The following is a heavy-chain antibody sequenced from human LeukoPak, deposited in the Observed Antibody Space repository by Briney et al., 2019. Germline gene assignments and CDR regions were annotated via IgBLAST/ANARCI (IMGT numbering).Heavy chain of an antibody. CDR3: ASLITIFRVVITAFDI. V-gene: IGHV1-69*05. Sequence: ASVKVSCKASGGTFSSYAISWVRQAPGQGLEWMGGIIPIFGTANYAQKFQGRVTITTDESTSTAYMELSSLRSEDTAVYYCASLITIFRVVITAFDIWALGTMVTVSS. CDR1: GGTFSSYA. D-gene: IGHD3-3*01. J-gene: IGHJ3*02. CDR2: IIPIFGTA.